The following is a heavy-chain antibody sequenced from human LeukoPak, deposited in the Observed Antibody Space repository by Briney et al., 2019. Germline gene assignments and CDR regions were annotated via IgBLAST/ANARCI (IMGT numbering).Heavy chain of an antibody. CDR2: ISGSAVTT. CDR3: AKNPRDRTHYQYYMDV. J-gene: IGHJ6*03. V-gene: IGHV3-23*01. D-gene: IGHD1-14*01. Sequence: ETLSFTCTVSGGSISSTCSFWGWIRQPPGKGLEWVSSISGSAVTTLYADSVRGRFTISRDNSKNTLYLQVNSLRAEDTALYYCAKNPRDRTHYQYYMDVWGRGTTVTVSS. CDR1: GGSISSTCS.